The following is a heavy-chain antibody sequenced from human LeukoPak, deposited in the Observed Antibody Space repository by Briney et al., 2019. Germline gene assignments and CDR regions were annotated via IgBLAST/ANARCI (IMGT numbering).Heavy chain of an antibody. D-gene: IGHD2-2*02. CDR1: GLIFSDYY. V-gene: IGHV3-11*01. CDR2: ISSSGSAI. Sequence: GGSLRLSCAASGLIFSDYYMSWIRQAPGKGLEWVSYISSSGSAIYYADSVRGRVTISRDNAKNSLYLQMNSLRAEDTAVYYCARAYMGYFDYWGQGTLVTVSS. J-gene: IGHJ4*02. CDR3: ARAYMGYFDY.